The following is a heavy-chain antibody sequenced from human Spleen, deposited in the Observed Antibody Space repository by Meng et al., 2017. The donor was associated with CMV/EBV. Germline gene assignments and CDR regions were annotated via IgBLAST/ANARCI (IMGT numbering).Heavy chain of an antibody. CDR3: AKDDQFYYDSSGYDY. CDR2: ISYDGNNK. D-gene: IGHD3-22*01. V-gene: IGHV3-30*18. J-gene: IGHJ4*02. Sequence: GESLKISCAASGFTFSSYSLHWVRQAPGKGLEWVAVISYDGNNKYYADSVKGRFTISRDNAKNSLYLQMNSLRAEDTALYYCAKDDQFYYDSSGYDYWGQGTLVTVSS. CDR1: GFTFSSYS.